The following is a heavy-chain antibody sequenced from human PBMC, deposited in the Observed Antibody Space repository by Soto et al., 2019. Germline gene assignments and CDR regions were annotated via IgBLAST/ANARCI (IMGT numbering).Heavy chain of an antibody. CDR2: IRNKANSHTA. Sequence: GGSLRLSCVVSGFTFSDHYMDWVRQAPGKGLEWVGRIRNKANSHTAEYAASVKGRFTISRDDSKNSLYLQMNSLKTEDTAVYYCVRTVSNKFDYWGQGTPVTVSS. J-gene: IGHJ4*02. V-gene: IGHV3-72*01. CDR3: VRTVSNKFDY. D-gene: IGHD4-4*01. CDR1: GFTFSDHY.